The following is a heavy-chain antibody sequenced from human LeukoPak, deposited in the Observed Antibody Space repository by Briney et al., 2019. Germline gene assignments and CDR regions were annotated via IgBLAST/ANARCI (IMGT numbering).Heavy chain of an antibody. CDR3: AKVIRGGYGMDV. CDR1: GFTFSTYG. V-gene: IGHV3-33*06. D-gene: IGHD3-10*01. CDR2: IWYDGSNK. J-gene: IGHJ6*02. Sequence: GGSLRLSCAASGFTFSTYGMHWVRQAPGKGLEWVAVIWYDGSNKYYADSVKGRFTISRDNAKNSLSLQLNSLRDEDTAVYFCAKVIRGGYGMDVWGQGTTVTVSS.